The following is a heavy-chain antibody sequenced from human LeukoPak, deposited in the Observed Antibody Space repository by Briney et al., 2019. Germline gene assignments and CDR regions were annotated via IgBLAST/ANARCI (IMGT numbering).Heavy chain of an antibody. V-gene: IGHV4-38-2*02. J-gene: IGHJ4*02. Sequence: SETLSLTCTVSGYSISSGYYWSWIRQPPGKGLEWIGEINHSGSTNYNPSLKSRVTISVDTSKNQFSLKLSSVTAADTAVYYCARGAFLWIQRTYDYWGQGTLVTVSS. D-gene: IGHD5-18*01. CDR3: ARGAFLWIQRTYDY. CDR2: INHSGST. CDR1: GYSISSGYY.